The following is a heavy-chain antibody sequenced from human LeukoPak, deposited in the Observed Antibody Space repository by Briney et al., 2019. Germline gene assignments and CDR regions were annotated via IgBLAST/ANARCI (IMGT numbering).Heavy chain of an antibody. V-gene: IGHV1-46*01. CDR2: INPSGGST. CDR1: GYTFTSYY. D-gene: IGHD3-10*01. CDR3: ARENREGAFDI. J-gene: IGHJ3*02. Sequence: ASVTVSCKASGYTFTSYYMHWVRQAPGQGLEWMGIINPSGGSTSYAQKFQGRVTMTRDTSTSTVYMELSSLRSEDTAVYYCARENREGAFDIWGQGTMVTVSS.